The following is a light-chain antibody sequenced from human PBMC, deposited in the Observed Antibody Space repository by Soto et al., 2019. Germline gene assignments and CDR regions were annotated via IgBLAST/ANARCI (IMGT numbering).Light chain of an antibody. J-gene: IGKJ5*01. CDR3: QQYGSSPRIN. CDR2: GAS. CDR1: QSVSSSY. Sequence: IVLTHSPGTLSLSPWERATLSCRASQSVSSSYLAWYQQKPGQAPRLLIYGASSRATGIPDRFSGSGSGTDFTLTISRLEPEDFAVYYCQQYGSSPRINFGQGTRLEI. V-gene: IGKV3-20*01.